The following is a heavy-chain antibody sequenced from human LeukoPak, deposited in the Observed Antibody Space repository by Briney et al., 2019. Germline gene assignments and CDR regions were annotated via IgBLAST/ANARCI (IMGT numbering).Heavy chain of an antibody. J-gene: IGHJ4*02. V-gene: IGHV3-23*01. CDR3: GGDY. CDR2: ISTSGDRT. Sequence: GGCLRLSCAASGLSFSSYAMSWVRQAPGTGLEWVSTISTSGDRTYYADSVKGRFTISRDNSKNTLYLQMNNLRVEDTAIYYCGGDYWGQGTLVTVSS. CDR1: GLSFSSYA.